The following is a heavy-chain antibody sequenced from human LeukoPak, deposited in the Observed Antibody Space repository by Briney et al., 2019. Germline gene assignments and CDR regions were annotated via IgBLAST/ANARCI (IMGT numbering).Heavy chain of an antibody. CDR3: ARHGSGSFDY. J-gene: IGHJ4*02. V-gene: IGHV3-21*01. CDR2: ISSSSSYI. CDR1: GFTFSSYS. D-gene: IGHD3-10*01. Sequence: GGSLRLSCAASGFTFSSYSMNWVRQAPGKGLEWVSSISSSSSYIYYADSVKGRFTISRDNAKNSLYLQMTSLRAEDTAVYYCARHGSGSFDYWGQGTLVTVSP.